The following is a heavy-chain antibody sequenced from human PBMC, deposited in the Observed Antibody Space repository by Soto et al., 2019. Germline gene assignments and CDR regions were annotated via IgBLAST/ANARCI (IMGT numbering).Heavy chain of an antibody. V-gene: IGHV3-33*01. CDR3: ARLPTVTTGVASFDI. Sequence: QVQLVESGGGVVQPGRSLRLSCAASGFTFSSYGMHWVRQAPGKGLEWVAVIWYDGSNKYYADSVKGRFTISRDNSKNTLYVQMNSLRAEDTAVYYCARLPTVTTGVASFDIWGQGTRVTVS. J-gene: IGHJ3*02. CDR2: IWYDGSNK. D-gene: IGHD4-17*01. CDR1: GFTFSSYG.